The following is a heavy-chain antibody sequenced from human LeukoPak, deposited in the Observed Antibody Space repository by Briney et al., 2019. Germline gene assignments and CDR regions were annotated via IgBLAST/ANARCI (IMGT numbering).Heavy chain of an antibody. CDR2: IYYSGST. V-gene: IGHV4-59*01. Sequence: SETLSLTCTVSGGSISGYYWSWIRQPPGKGLEWIGYIYYSGSTNYNPSLKSRVTISVDTSKNQFSLKLSSVTAADTAVYYCARGYCSSTSCYPSGYYGMDVWGQGTTVTVSS. D-gene: IGHD2-2*01. CDR1: GGSISGYY. J-gene: IGHJ6*02. CDR3: ARGYCSSTSCYPSGYYGMDV.